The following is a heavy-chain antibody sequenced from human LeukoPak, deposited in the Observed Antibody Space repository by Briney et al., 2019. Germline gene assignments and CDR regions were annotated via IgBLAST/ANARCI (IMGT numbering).Heavy chain of an antibody. CDR1: GFTFSRLS. Sequence: TGGSLRLSCAASGFTFSRLSMNWVRQAPGKGPEWGLSNSTSSSYIDYAESVKGRFPIFRDNHKNSLYLQMNSLRADDTAVYYCARRAGAYSHPYDFWGQGTVVTVS. CDR2: NSTSSSYI. CDR3: ARRAGAYSHPYDF. J-gene: IGHJ4*02. V-gene: IGHV3-21*01. D-gene: IGHD4/OR15-4a*01.